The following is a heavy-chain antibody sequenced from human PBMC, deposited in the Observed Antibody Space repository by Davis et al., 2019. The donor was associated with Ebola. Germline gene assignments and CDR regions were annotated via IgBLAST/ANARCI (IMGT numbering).Heavy chain of an antibody. Sequence: AASVKVSCKASGGTFSSNAISWVRQAPGQGLEWMGWISAFSGNTNYAQKLQGRVTMTTDTSTSTAYMELRSLRSDDTAVYYCARRDYGDYGAFWGQGTLVTVSS. V-gene: IGHV1-18*01. D-gene: IGHD4-17*01. CDR3: ARRDYGDYGAF. CDR2: ISAFSGNT. CDR1: GGTFSSNA. J-gene: IGHJ4*02.